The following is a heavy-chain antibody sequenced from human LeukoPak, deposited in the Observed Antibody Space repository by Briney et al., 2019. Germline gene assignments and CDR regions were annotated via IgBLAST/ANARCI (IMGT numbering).Heavy chain of an antibody. CDR3: ARDVGITARTEYFQH. CDR1: GFTFSSYS. V-gene: IGHV3-21*01. CDR2: ISSSSSYI. D-gene: IGHD6-6*01. J-gene: IGHJ1*01. Sequence: GGSLRLSCAASGFTFSSYSMNWVRQAPGKGLEWVSSISSSSSYIYYADSVKGRFTISRDNAKNSLYLQMNSLRAEDTAVHYCARDVGITARTEYFQHWGQGTLVTVSS.